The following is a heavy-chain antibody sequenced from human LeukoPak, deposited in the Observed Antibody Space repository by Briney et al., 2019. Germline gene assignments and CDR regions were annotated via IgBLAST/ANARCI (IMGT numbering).Heavy chain of an antibody. D-gene: IGHD3-22*01. J-gene: IGHJ4*02. Sequence: SETLSLTCTVSGGSIRSDFWSWIRQPPGKGLEWIGYVYYSGSTNYSPSLNSRVTISIDTSKNKFSLNLSSVTAADTAVYYCARTGDSSGYYRNAIDYWGQGTLVTVSS. V-gene: IGHV4-59*12. CDR3: ARTGDSSGYYRNAIDY. CDR2: VYYSGST. CDR1: GGSIRSDF.